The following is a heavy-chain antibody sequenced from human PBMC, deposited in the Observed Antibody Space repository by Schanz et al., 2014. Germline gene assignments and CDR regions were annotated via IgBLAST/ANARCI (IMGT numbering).Heavy chain of an antibody. CDR3: AKRCSSTSCSHGAFEI. V-gene: IGHV3-53*01. D-gene: IGHD2-2*01. J-gene: IGHJ3*02. Sequence: EVQLVESGGGLIHPGGSLRLSCVASGFTVSSNYMSWVRQAPGKGLEWVSVIYSDGRTYYGDSVKGRFTISRDNSKNTLYLQMNSLRDEDTAMYYCAKRCSSTSCSHGAFEIWGQGTMVTVSS. CDR2: IYSDGRT. CDR1: GFTVSSNY.